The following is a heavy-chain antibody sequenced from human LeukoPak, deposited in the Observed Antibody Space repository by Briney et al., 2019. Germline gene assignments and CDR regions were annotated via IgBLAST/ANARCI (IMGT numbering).Heavy chain of an antibody. CDR2: ISGSGSNT. J-gene: IGHJ6*04. CDR1: GCTFSSYA. V-gene: IGHV3-23*01. CDR3: YCSSSSCYAANGLDV. Sequence: GGSLRLSCVASGCTFSSYAMSWVRQAPGKGLEWVSTISGSGSNTYYADSVKGRFTISRDNSKNTLYLQMNSLRAEDTAVYYSYCSSSSCYAANGLDVWGKGTTVTVSS. D-gene: IGHD2-2*01.